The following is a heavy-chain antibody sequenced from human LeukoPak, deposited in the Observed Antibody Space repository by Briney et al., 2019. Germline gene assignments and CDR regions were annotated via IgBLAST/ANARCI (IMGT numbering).Heavy chain of an antibody. V-gene: IGHV3-13*01. D-gene: IGHD3-10*01. CDR1: GFTFSTYD. J-gene: IGHJ4*02. CDR2: IGAGFDT. Sequence: GGSLRLSCAASGFTFSTYDFHWVRQVTGKGLQWVSAIGAGFDTYYQDSVRGRFTISRENAKNSLYLQMNSLTVGDTAVYYCAREDSTRSGVRELDYWGQGILVTVSS. CDR3: AREDSTRSGVRELDY.